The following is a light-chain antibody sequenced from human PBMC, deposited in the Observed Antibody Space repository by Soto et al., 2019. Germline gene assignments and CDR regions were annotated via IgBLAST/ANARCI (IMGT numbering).Light chain of an antibody. J-gene: IGLJ1*01. CDR1: SSDVGAYNY. Sequence: QSALTQPASVSGSPGESITISCTGTSSDVGAYNYVSWYQQDPGKAPKLMIYDVSSRPSGVSNRFSGSKSGHTASLTISGLQSEDEGDYYCTSYTSSSTYVFGTGTKVTVL. CDR3: TSYTSSSTYV. CDR2: DVS. V-gene: IGLV2-14*01.